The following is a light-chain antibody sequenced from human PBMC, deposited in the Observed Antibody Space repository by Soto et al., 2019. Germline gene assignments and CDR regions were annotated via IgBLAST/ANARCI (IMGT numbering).Light chain of an antibody. CDR2: DNN. Sequence: QSVLTQPPSVSAAPGQKVIISCSGSSSNIGNNYVSWYQQLPGTAPKLLIYDNNKRPSGIPDRFSGSTSGTSATLGITGLQTGDEADYYCGTWDSSLSGGWLFCGGTTLTVL. CDR3: GTWDSSLSGGWL. CDR1: SSNIGNNY. V-gene: IGLV1-51*01. J-gene: IGLJ3*02.